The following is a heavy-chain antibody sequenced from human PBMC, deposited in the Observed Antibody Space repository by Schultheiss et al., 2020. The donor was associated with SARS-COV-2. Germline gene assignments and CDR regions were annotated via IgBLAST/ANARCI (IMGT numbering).Heavy chain of an antibody. V-gene: IGHV3-23*01. CDR1: GFTFSSYA. CDR2: ISGSGGST. J-gene: IGHJ6*03. D-gene: IGHD3-3*01. CDR3: AKDPYYEFWSGSDYMDV. Sequence: GESLKISCAASGFTFSSYAMSWVRQAPGKGLEWVSAISGSGGSTYYADSVKGRFTISRDNSKNTLYLQMNSLRAEDTAVYYCAKDPYYEFWSGSDYMDVWGKGTTVTVSS.